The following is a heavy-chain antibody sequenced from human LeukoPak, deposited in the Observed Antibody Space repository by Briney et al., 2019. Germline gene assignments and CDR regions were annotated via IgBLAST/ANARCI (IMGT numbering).Heavy chain of an antibody. V-gene: IGHV1-2*02. Sequence: ASVKVSCKASGYTFAVYYIHWVRQAPGQGLEWMGWISPNIGGTTFAQKFQGRVTMTRDSSISTVYMELTRLRLDDTAVYYCARGESSDAFDIWGQGTMVTVSS. J-gene: IGHJ3*02. CDR1: GYTFAVYY. CDR2: ISPNIGGT. CDR3: ARGESSDAFDI. D-gene: IGHD1-26*01.